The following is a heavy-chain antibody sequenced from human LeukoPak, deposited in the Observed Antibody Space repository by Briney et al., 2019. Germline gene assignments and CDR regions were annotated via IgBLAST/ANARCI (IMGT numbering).Heavy chain of an antibody. CDR1: GYTFTGYY. CDR3: ARVPKHYYDSSGHPDY. J-gene: IGHJ4*02. CDR2: INPNSGGT. D-gene: IGHD3-22*01. V-gene: IGHV1-2*02. Sequence: ASVKVSCKASGYTFTGYYMHWVRQAPGQGLEWMGWINPNSGGTNYAQKFQGRVTMTRDTSISTAYMELSRLRSDDTAVYYCARVPKHYYDSSGHPDYWGQGTLVTVSS.